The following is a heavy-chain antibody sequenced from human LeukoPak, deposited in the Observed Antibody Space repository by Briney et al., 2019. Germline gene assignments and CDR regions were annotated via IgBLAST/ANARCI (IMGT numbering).Heavy chain of an antibody. CDR1: GFTFSNAW. CDR3: TTVSSGYSSGWYVGPIDY. V-gene: IGHV3-15*01. D-gene: IGHD6-19*01. Sequence: PGGSLRLSCAASGFTFSNAWMSWVRQAPGKGLEWVGRIKSETDGGTTDYAAPVKGRFTISRDDSKNTLYLQMNSLKTEDTAVYYCTTVSSGYSSGWYVGPIDYWGQGTLVTVSS. J-gene: IGHJ4*02. CDR2: IKSETDGGTT.